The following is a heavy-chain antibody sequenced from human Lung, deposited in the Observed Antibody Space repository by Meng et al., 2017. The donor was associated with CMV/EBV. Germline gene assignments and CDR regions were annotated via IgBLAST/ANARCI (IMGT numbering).Heavy chain of an antibody. J-gene: IGHJ6*02. Sequence: ASXXVSCKASGYTFTGYYIYWVRQAPGQGLEWMGWINPNTGGTNYAQNFQGRVTMTRDTSISAVYMELSRLRSDDTAVYHCASPYVLRNYGMDVWGQGPTVTVSS. CDR1: GYTFTGYY. V-gene: IGHV1-2*02. D-gene: IGHD2-8*01. CDR3: ASPYVLRNYGMDV. CDR2: INPNTGGT.